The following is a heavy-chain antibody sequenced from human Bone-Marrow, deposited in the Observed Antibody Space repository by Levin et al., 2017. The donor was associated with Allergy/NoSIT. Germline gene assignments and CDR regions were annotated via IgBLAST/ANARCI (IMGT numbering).Heavy chain of an antibody. V-gene: IGHV4-31*03. J-gene: IGHJ4*02. CDR1: GDSISSGGYY. D-gene: IGHD3-10*01. CDR3: ARGEYSYGSGSYYLDY. Sequence: PSETLSLTCTVSGDSISSGGYYWSWIRQHPGTGLEWIGYIYHSGSTYYNPSLKGRVTISVDTSKNEFSLKLSSVTAADTAVFYCARGEYSYGSGSYYLDYWGQGTLVTVSS. CDR2: IYHSGST.